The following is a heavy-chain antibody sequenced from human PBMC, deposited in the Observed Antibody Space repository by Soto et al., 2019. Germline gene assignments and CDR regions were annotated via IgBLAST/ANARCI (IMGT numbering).Heavy chain of an antibody. CDR2: ISPYTGNT. CDR3: AREKGKAVTGTYSYYGMDV. Sequence: QVQLVQSGAEVKRPGASLKVSCKASGYTFTSYGINWVRQAPGQGLEWMGWISPYTGNTNYAQEFQGRVTMTADTSTSTASMELRRLRSDDTAVYYCAREKGKAVTGTYSYYGMDVWGQGTMVTVSS. CDR1: GYTFTSYG. D-gene: IGHD6-19*01. J-gene: IGHJ6*02. V-gene: IGHV1-18*04.